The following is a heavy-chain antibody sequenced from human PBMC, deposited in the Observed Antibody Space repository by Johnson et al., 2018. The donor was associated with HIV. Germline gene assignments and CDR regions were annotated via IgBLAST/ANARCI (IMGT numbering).Heavy chain of an antibody. J-gene: IGHJ3*02. CDR1: GFTFSSYA. CDR2: ISSDGSNK. Sequence: QVQLVESGGGVVQPGRSLRLSCAASGFTFSSYAMHWVRQAPGTGLEWVAVISSDGSNKYYADSVKGRFTISRDNSKDTLYLQMNSLRAEDTAVYYCASASTVVDAFDIWGQGTMVTVSS. CDR3: ASASTVVDAFDI. V-gene: IGHV3-30*14. D-gene: IGHD4-23*01.